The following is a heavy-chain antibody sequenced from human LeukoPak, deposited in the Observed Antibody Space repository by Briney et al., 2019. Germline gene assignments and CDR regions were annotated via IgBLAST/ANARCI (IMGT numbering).Heavy chain of an antibody. Sequence: GRSLRLSCAASGFTFDDYAMHWVRQAPGKGLEWVSGISWNSGSIGYADSVKGRFTISRDNAKNSLYLQMNSLRAEDTAVYYCARDMPFGGYWGQGTLVTVSS. D-gene: IGHD3-16*01. CDR1: GFTFDDYA. J-gene: IGHJ4*02. CDR3: ARDMPFGGY. V-gene: IGHV3-9*01. CDR2: ISWNSGSI.